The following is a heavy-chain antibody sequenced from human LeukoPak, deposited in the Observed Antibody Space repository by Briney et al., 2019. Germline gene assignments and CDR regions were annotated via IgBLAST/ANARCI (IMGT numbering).Heavy chain of an antibody. J-gene: IGHJ5*02. V-gene: IGHV3-7*01. CDR1: GFTFSTYG. Sequence: GGSLRLSCAASGFTFSTYGMHWVRQAPGKGLEWVANIKQDGSEKYYVDSVKGRFTISRDNAKNSLYLQMNSLRAEDTAVYYCARDRYCSGGSCFVLGNWFDPWGQGTLVTVSS. CDR3: ARDRYCSGGSCFVLGNWFDP. D-gene: IGHD2-15*01. CDR2: IKQDGSEK.